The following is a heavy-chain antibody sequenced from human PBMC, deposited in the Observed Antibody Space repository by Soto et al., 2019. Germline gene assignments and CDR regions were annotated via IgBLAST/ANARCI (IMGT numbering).Heavy chain of an antibody. J-gene: IGHJ4*02. CDR2: INSDGSST. CDR3: VRTSLVVAAATREDY. Sequence: EVQLVESGGGLVQPGGSLRLSCAASGFTFSSYWMHWVRQAPGKGLVWVSRINSDGSSTSYADSVNGRFTISRDNAKNTLYLQMNSLRGEDTAVYYCVRTSLVVAAATREDYWGQGTLVTVSS. CDR1: GFTFSSYW. D-gene: IGHD2-15*01. V-gene: IGHV3-74*01.